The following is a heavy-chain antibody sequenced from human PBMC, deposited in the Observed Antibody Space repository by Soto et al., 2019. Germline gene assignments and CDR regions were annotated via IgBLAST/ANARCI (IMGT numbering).Heavy chain of an antibody. CDR2: IYFSGST. Sequence: SETLSLTCTVSGDSVSSASFYWIWIRQAPGKGLEWIGFIYFSGSTNYNPSLKSRVTISLDTSKNQFSLNLSSVTPADTAVYYCARVNSCRNWFDPWGQGTLVTFSS. CDR3: ARVNSCRNWFDP. V-gene: IGHV4-61*01. CDR1: GDSVSSASFY. D-gene: IGHD4-4*01. J-gene: IGHJ5*02.